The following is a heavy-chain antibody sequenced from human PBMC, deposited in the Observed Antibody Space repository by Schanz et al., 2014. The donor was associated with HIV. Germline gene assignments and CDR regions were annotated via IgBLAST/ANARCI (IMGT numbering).Heavy chain of an antibody. CDR1: GYTFINYD. Sequence: SGAEVKKPLASVKVSCKASGYTFINYDIHWVRQASGLGLEWMGWMNPSTGNSGYAQMHQVRVTMTREKSISTASLEVDSLKSEDMAVDYCARGPKWEGLMDAWGQGTTVIVSS. CDR2: MNPSTGNS. CDR3: ARGPKWEGLMDA. V-gene: IGHV1-8*01. D-gene: IGHD1-26*01. J-gene: IGHJ6*02.